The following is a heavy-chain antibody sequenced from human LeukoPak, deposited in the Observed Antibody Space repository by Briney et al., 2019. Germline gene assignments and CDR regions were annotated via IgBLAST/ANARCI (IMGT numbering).Heavy chain of an antibody. CDR2: IIPIFGTA. V-gene: IGHV1-69*13. CDR3: ARDLREGAVAGPNYYYYMDV. J-gene: IGHJ6*03. CDR1: GGTFSSYA. D-gene: IGHD6-19*01. Sequence: SVKVSCKASGGTFSSYAISWVRQAPGQGLEWMGGIIPIFGTANYAQKFQGRVTITADESTSTAYMELSSLRSEDTAVYYCARDLREGAVAGPNYYYYMDVWGKGTTVTVSS.